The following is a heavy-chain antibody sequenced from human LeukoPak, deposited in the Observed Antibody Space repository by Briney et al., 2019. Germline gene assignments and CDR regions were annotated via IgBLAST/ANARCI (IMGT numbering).Heavy chain of an antibody. V-gene: IGHV4-59*01. CDR1: GGSISSYC. CDR3: ARDRDYRFDP. D-gene: IGHD4-11*01. J-gene: IGHJ5*02. Sequence: SETLSLTCTVSGGSISSYCWSWIRQPPGKGLEWIGYIYYSGSTNYNPSLKSRVTISVDTSKNQFSLKLSSVTAADTAVYYCARDRDYRFDPWGQGTLVTVSS. CDR2: IYYSGST.